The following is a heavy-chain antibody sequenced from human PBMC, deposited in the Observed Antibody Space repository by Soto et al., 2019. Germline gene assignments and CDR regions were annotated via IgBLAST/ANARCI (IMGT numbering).Heavy chain of an antibody. D-gene: IGHD1-7*01. CDR1: GFTFSSFW. CDR3: ATNWELFDY. Sequence: EVQLVESGGGLVQPGGSLRLSCAASGFTFSSFWMTWVRQAPGKGLEWVANIKHDGSEKKYVDSVKGRFTISRDNAKNLLYLQMNSLRAEDTAVYYCATNWELFDYWGQGTLVTVSS. J-gene: IGHJ4*02. V-gene: IGHV3-7*01. CDR2: IKHDGSEK.